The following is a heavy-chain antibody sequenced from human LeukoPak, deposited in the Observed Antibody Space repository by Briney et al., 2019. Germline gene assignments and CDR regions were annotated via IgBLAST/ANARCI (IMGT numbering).Heavy chain of an antibody. CDR2: ISPSGDIT. D-gene: IGHD3-16*01. V-gene: IGHV3-23*01. CDR3: AKDDDWGRYKH. J-gene: IGHJ1*01. CDR1: GFSFSSHG. Sequence: GGSLRLSCAGSGFSFSSHGMNWVRQAPGKGLEWVSGISPSGDITYYTDSVRGRFTISRDNFKNTLSLQVNSLRVEDTAMYYCAKDDDWGRYKHWGQGTLVTVSS.